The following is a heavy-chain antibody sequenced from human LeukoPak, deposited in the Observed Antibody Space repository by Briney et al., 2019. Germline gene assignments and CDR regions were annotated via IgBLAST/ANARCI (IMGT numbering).Heavy chain of an antibody. V-gene: IGHV3-9*01. D-gene: IGHD3-22*01. CDR2: ISWNSGSI. CDR1: GFTFDDYA. J-gene: IGHJ4*02. CDR3: AKDRRPVTMIVVGGSLFDY. Sequence: PGGSLRLSCAASGFTFDDYAMHWVRQAPGKGLEWVSGISWNSGSIGHADSVKGRFTISRDNAKNSLYLQMNSLRAEDTALYYCAKDRRPVTMIVVGGSLFDYWGQGTLVTVSS.